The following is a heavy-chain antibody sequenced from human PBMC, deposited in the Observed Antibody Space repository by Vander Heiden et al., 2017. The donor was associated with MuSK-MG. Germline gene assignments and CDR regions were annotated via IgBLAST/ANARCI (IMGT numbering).Heavy chain of an antibody. V-gene: IGHV1-18*01. J-gene: IGHJ3*02. D-gene: IGHD6-19*01. CDR1: GYTFTSYG. CDR2: ISAYNGNT. CDR3: ARDQDIAVAGTREWNDAFDI. Sequence: QVQLVQSGAEVKKPGASVKVSCKASGYTFTSYGISWLRQAPGQGLEWMGWISAYNGNTNYAQKRQGRVTMTTDTSTSTAYMELRSLRSDDTAVYYCARDQDIAVAGTREWNDAFDIWGQGTMVTVSS.